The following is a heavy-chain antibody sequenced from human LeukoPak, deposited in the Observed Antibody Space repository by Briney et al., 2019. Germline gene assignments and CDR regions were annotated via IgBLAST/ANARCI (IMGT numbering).Heavy chain of an antibody. CDR1: GFTFSSYS. Sequence: GGSLRLSCAASGFTFSSYSMNWVRQAPGKGLEWVSSISSSSSYIYYADSVKGRFTISRDNAKNSLYLQMNSLRAKDTAVYYCARDQDYGDYVIAYWGQGTLVTVSS. CDR3: ARDQDYGDYVIAY. V-gene: IGHV3-21*01. CDR2: ISSSSSYI. J-gene: IGHJ4*02. D-gene: IGHD4-17*01.